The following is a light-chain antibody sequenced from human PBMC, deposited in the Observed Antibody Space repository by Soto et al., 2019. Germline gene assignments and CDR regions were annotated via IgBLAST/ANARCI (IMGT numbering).Light chain of an antibody. CDR1: QSVTSN. V-gene: IGKV3-15*01. CDR3: QQYNNWPRT. J-gene: IGKJ1*01. Sequence: EIVLTQSPGTLSLSPGERATLSCRASQSVTSNLAWYQQKPGLAPTLLIYGASTRATGIPARFSGSGSGTEFTLTISSLQSEDFAVYYCQQYNNWPRTFGQGTKVDIK. CDR2: GAS.